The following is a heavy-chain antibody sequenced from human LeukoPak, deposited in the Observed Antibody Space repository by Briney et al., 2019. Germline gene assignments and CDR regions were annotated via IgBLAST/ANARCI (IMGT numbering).Heavy chain of an antibody. D-gene: IGHD2-2*01. CDR3: VSFYETY. CDR2: INGDGSWT. V-gene: IGHV3-74*01. CDR1: GHYW. J-gene: IGHJ4*02. Sequence: GGSLRLSCAASGHYWMHWVRQAPGKGLVWVSHINGDGSWTTYADSVKGRFTISKDNAKNTVYLQMNNLRAEDTAVYYCVSFYETYWGRGTLVTVSS.